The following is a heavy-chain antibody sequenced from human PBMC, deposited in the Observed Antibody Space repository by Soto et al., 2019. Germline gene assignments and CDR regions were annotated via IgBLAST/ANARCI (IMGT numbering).Heavy chain of an antibody. J-gene: IGHJ5*02. D-gene: IGHD3-16*02. CDR3: ARFWGSYQAPSGGAGFDP. CDR2: ISTSCGDA. CDR1: GYSITSNS. Sequence: ASVKIFCKASGYSITSNSCTCVLQALGQGLEWMGWISTSCGDANYAQTFQGRVTITTDTSTNTAYMDLGGLRSDETAVYYGARFWGSYQAPSGGAGFDPWGQGTLVTVSS. V-gene: IGHV1-18*04.